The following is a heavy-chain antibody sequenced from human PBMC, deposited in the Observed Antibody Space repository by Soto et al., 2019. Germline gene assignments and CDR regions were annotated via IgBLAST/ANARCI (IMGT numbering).Heavy chain of an antibody. Sequence: ASETLSLTGTVSGDSMKSDDSYWTWIRQQPGKGLEWIGYILDRGTTYYNQSLKSRVTISVDTSKNQFSLKIRTVTAADTAVYFCARDKYGPGYYFDSWGQGTLVTVSS. J-gene: IGHJ4*02. D-gene: IGHD1-1*01. CDR3: ARDKYGPGYYFDS. V-gene: IGHV4-31*03. CDR2: ILDRGTT. CDR1: GDSMKSDDSY.